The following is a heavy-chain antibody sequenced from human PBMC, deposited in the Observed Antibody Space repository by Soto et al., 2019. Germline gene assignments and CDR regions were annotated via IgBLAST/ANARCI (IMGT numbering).Heavy chain of an antibody. CDR2: IYYSGST. D-gene: IGHD3-22*01. V-gene: IGHV4-30-4*01. CDR3: ARLDVGYDSSGYYHSLFDY. Sequence: PSETLSLTCTVSGGSISSGDYYWSWIRQPPGKGLEWIGYIYYSGSTYYNPSLKSRVTISVDTSKNQFSLKLSSVTAADTAVYYCARLDVGYDSSGYYHSLFDYWGQGTLVTVSS. J-gene: IGHJ4*02. CDR1: GGSISSGDYY.